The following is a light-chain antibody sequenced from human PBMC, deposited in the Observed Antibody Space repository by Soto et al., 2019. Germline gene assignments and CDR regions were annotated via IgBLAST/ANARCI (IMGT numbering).Light chain of an antibody. CDR1: SSNIGTPFD. V-gene: IGLV1-40*01. J-gene: IGLJ3*02. Sequence: QSVLTQPPSVSGAPGQRVTISCAGSSSNIGTPFDVHWYQHLPGTAPKLLIHGNNNRPSGVPDRFSASKSGNSASLAITGLQAEDEADYYCQSYDSSLNWVFGGGTKVTVL. CDR3: QSYDSSLNWV. CDR2: GNN.